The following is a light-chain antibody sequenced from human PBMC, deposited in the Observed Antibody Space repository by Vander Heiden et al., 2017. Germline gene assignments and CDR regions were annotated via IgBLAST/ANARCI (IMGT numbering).Light chain of an antibody. CDR3: ATWDASLSAWV. J-gene: IGLJ3*02. Sequence: QSVLTQPPSVSAAPGQEVTISCSGGSTNMGYNSVSWYQHLQGTAPKRLVYENIKRPSGIPDRFSGSKSGTSATLGITGLQTGDEADYYCATWDASLSAWVFGGGTKLTVL. V-gene: IGLV1-51*02. CDR1: STNMGYNS. CDR2: ENI.